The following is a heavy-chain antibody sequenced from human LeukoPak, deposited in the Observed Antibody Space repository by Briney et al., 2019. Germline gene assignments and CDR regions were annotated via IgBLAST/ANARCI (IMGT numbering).Heavy chain of an antibody. Sequence: PGGSLRLSCAAPGFTFSSYGMHWVRQAPGKGLEWVAFIRYDGSNKYYADSVKGRFTISRDNSKNTLYLEMNSLRAEDTAVYYCAKDIGSYYDYWGQGILVTVPS. J-gene: IGHJ4*02. CDR2: IRYDGSNK. D-gene: IGHD3-10*01. CDR3: AKDIGSYYDY. V-gene: IGHV3-30*02. CDR1: GFTFSSYG.